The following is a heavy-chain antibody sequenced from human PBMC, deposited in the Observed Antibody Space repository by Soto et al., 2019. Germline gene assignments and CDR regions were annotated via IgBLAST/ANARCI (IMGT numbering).Heavy chain of an antibody. CDR1: GFTFDDYA. Sequence: GGSLRLSCAASGFTFDDYAMHWVRQAPGKGLECVSGISWNSGSIGYADSVKGRFTISIDNAKNSLYLQMNSLRAEDTALYYCAKDSEVATTGDAFDIWGQGTMVTVSS. CDR2: ISWNSGSI. V-gene: IGHV3-9*01. D-gene: IGHD1-1*01. J-gene: IGHJ3*02. CDR3: AKDSEVATTGDAFDI.